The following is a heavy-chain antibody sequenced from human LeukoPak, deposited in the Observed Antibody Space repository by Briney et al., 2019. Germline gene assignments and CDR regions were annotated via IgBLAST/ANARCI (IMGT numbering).Heavy chain of an antibody. Sequence: SETLSLTCAVYGGSFSGYYWSWIRQPPGKGLEWIGEINHSGSTNYNPSLKSRVTISVDTSKNQFSLKLSSVTAADTAVYYCASVVVPAAIRVYYYYYMDVWGKGTTVTVSS. CDR3: ASVVVPAAIRVYYYYYMDV. D-gene: IGHD2-2*02. CDR2: INHSGST. CDR1: GGSFSGYY. V-gene: IGHV4-34*01. J-gene: IGHJ6*03.